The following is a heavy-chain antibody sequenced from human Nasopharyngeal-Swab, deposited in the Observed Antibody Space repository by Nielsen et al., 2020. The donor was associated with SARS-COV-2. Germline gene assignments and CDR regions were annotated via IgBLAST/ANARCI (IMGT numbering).Heavy chain of an antibody. V-gene: IGHV3-48*04. CDR3: ARDRSPYDSWSGFDY. D-gene: IGHD3-3*01. Sequence: GGSLRLSCAASGFTFSSYSMNWVRQAPGKGLEWVSFISSSSATNYYADSVKGRFTMSRENAKNSVYLQMNSLRVEDTAIYYCARDRSPYDSWSGFDYWGQGIRVTVSS. J-gene: IGHJ4*02. CDR2: ISSSSATN. CDR1: GFTFSSYS.